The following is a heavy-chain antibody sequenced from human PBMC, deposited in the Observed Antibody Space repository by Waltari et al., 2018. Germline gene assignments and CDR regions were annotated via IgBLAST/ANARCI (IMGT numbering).Heavy chain of an antibody. Sequence: QVQLQESGPGLVKPSQTLSLTCTVSGGSISCGGYSWSWIRQHPGKGLEWIGYIDHSGSTYNNPSLKSRGTISVDRTKNQFSLKLSCVTAADTAVYYCARDEPSGSDYVGLGYWGQGTLVTVSS. J-gene: IGHJ4*02. V-gene: IGHV4-30-2*01. D-gene: IGHD1-26*01. CDR1: GGSISCGGYS. CDR2: IDHSGST. CDR3: ARDEPSGSDYVGLGY.